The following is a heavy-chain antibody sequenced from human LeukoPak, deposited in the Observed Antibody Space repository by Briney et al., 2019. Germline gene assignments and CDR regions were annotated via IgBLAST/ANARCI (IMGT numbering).Heavy chain of an antibody. J-gene: IGHJ3*02. CDR2: IIPIFGIA. V-gene: IGHV1-69*17. D-gene: IGHD3-22*01. Sequence: SVTVSSMASGGTFTSYAISWVPQAPGQGLEWMGRIIPIFGIANYAQKFQGRVTITADKSTSTAYMDLSSLRSEDTAVYYCARDRTYYYDRVSPEDAFDIWGQGTMVTVSS. CDR3: ARDRTYYYDRVSPEDAFDI. CDR1: GGTFTSYA.